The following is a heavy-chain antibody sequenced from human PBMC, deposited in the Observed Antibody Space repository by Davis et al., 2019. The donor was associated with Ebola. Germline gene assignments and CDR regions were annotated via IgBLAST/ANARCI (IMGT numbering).Heavy chain of an antibody. CDR1: GYSFTSYW. CDR2: IFPGDSDT. Sequence: GESLKISCKGSGYSFTSYWIGWVRQMPGKGLEWMGIIFPGDSDTRYNPSFQGHVTISVDKSISTAYLQWSTLKASDTAMYYCGKVVLPRTSGGLDYWGQGTLVTVSS. V-gene: IGHV5-51*01. J-gene: IGHJ4*02. D-gene: IGHD3/OR15-3a*01. CDR3: GKVVLPRTSGGLDY.